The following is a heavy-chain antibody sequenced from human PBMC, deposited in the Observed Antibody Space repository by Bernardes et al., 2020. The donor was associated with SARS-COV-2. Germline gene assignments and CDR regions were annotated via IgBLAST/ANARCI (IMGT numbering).Heavy chain of an antibody. Sequence: GSLRLSCTASGYTFSSYAMSWVRQAPGQGLEWVSAISGSGGSTYYADSVKGRFTMSRDNSKNTLYLQMNSLRAEDTAVYYCAKDFLAAGYYYYGMDVWGQGTTVTVSS. CDR3: AKDFLAAGYYYYGMDV. J-gene: IGHJ6*02. CDR2: ISGSGGST. V-gene: IGHV3-23*01. D-gene: IGHD6-13*01. CDR1: GYTFSSYA.